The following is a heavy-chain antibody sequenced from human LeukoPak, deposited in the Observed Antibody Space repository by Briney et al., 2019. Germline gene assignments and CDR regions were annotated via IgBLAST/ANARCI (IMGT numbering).Heavy chain of an antibody. CDR2: INHSGST. CDR1: GGSFSGYY. CDR3: ARGRIRYNWFDP. J-gene: IGHJ5*02. D-gene: IGHD2/OR15-2a*01. V-gene: IGHV4-34*01. Sequence: SETLSLTCAVYGGSFSGYYWSWIRQPPGKGLEWIGEINHSGSTNYNPSLKSRVTISVDTSKNQFSLKLSSVTAADTAVHYCARGRIRYNWFDPWGQGTLVTVSS.